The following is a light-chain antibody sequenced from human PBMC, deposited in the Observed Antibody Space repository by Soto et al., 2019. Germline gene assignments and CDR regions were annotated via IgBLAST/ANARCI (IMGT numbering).Light chain of an antibody. Sequence: DIQMTQSPSAMSASVGDRVTITCRASQGISNYLAWFQQKPGKVPKRLIYAASSLQSGVPSRFSRSPACEPFSPPRSSLQPEDFATYYCLQHNSYPQLTFGGGTQVEIK. CDR1: QGISNY. CDR3: LQHNSYPQLT. CDR2: AAS. J-gene: IGKJ4*01. V-gene: IGKV1-17*03.